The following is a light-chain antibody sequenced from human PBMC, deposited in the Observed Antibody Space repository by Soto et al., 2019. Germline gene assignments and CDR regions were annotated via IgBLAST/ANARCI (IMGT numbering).Light chain of an antibody. J-gene: IGKJ1*01. Sequence: DVVMTQTALSLPVTLGQPASISCRSSQGLVDTDGNTYLNWFQQRPGQSPRRLISQVSNRDSGVPDRFSGSGSATDFTLKISRVEAEDVGVNFCMQGSRWPWTFGQGTKVEIK. CDR1: QGLVDTDGNTY. V-gene: IGKV2-30*01. CDR3: MQGSRWPWT. CDR2: QVS.